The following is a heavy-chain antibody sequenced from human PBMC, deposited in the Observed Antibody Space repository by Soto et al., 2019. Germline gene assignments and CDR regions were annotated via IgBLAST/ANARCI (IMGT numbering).Heavy chain of an antibody. CDR3: ATGSITIFGVVIPDAFDI. J-gene: IGHJ3*02. D-gene: IGHD3-3*01. CDR2: INAYDGKT. Sequence: ASVKVSCKASGYTFTSYGISWVRQAPGQGLEWMGWINAYDGKTNYAQKLQGRVTMTEDTSTSTAYMELSSLRSEDTAVYYCATGSITIFGVVIPDAFDIWGQGTMVTVSS. CDR1: GYTFTSYG. V-gene: IGHV1-18*01.